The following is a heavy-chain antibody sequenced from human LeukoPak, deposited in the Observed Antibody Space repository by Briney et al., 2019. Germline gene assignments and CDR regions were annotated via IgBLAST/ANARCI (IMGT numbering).Heavy chain of an antibody. CDR2: ISAYNGNT. CDR1: GYTFTSYY. J-gene: IGHJ4*02. CDR3: ARDGHAHTFDY. Sequence: GASVKVSCKASGYTFTSYYMHWVRQAPGQGLEWMGWISAYNGNTNYAQKLQGRVTMTTDTSTSTAYMELRSLRSDDTAVYYCARDGHAHTFDYWGQGTLVTVSS. V-gene: IGHV1-18*04. D-gene: IGHD2-2*01.